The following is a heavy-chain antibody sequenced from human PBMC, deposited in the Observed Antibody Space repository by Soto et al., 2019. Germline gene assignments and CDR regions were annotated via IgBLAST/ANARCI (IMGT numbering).Heavy chain of an antibody. V-gene: IGHV5-10-1*01. CDR2: IDSTDSYT. CDR3: ATSDCCVCSCSSYYYYGIDV. Sequence: GESLKIPCKGPGYRFTSYWISWVRQMRGKGLEWMGKIDSTDSYTNHSPSFQGHDPLSADKSISTAYRQWSRLKASDTPMYYCATSDCCVCSCSSYYYYGIDVWGQGTTVTVSS. J-gene: IGHJ6*02. D-gene: IGHD2-15*01. CDR1: GYRFTSYW.